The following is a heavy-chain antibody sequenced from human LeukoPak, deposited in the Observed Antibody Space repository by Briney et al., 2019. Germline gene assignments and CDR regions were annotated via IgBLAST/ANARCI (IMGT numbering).Heavy chain of an antibody. J-gene: IGHJ4*02. CDR1: GFIFSNYG. V-gene: IGHV3-23*01. D-gene: IGHD3-10*02. CDR3: ARDYAGGWIDY. CDR2: VRVDGHTT. Sequence: GGSLRLSCVASGFIFSNYGMSWVRQVPGKGLEWVSSVRVDGHTTFYADSVKGRFTISRDNSKNTLYLQMNSLRVEDTAIYYCARDYAGGWIDYWGQGIMVTVSS.